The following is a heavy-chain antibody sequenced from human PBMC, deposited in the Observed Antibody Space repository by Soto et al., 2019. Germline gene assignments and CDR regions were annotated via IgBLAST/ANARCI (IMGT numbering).Heavy chain of an antibody. V-gene: IGHV1-8*02. D-gene: IGHD4-17*01. CDR3: ARTLYGDNVDY. CDR2: MNPNSGNT. CDR1: GDTFTSYA. J-gene: IGHJ4*02. Sequence: GASVKVSCKSSGDTFTSYAMHCVRQATGQGLEWMGWMNPNSGNTGYAQKFQGRVTMTRNTSISTAYMELSSLRSEDTAVYYCARTLYGDNVDYWGQGTLVTVSS.